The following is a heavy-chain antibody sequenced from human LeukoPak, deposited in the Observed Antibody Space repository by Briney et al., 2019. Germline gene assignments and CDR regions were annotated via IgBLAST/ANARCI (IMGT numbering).Heavy chain of an antibody. V-gene: IGHV1-18*01. D-gene: IGHD6-19*01. CDR1: GGTFSSYA. CDR3: ARDPGYSSSFDY. Sequence: ASVKVSCKASGGTFSSYAISWVRQAPGQGLEWLGWIGAYNGNTNYAQKLQGRVTMTTDTSTSTAYMELRSLRSDDTAVYYCARDPGYSSSFDYWGQGTLVTVSS. J-gene: IGHJ4*02. CDR2: IGAYNGNT.